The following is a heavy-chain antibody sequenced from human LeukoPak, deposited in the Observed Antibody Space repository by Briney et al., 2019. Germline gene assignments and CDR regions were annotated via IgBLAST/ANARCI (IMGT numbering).Heavy chain of an antibody. D-gene: IGHD6-13*01. CDR1: GGSISSRSYY. V-gene: IGHV4-39*01. CDR2: IYYSGST. CDR3: ARRGTAAAVGLGWFDP. Sequence: SETPSLTCTVSGGSISSRSYYWGWIRQPPGKGLVWIGTIYYSGSTYYNPSLKSRVTIPVNTSKNQFSLKLSSVTPADTAMYYCARRGTAAAVGLGWFDPWGQGTLVTVSS. J-gene: IGHJ5*02.